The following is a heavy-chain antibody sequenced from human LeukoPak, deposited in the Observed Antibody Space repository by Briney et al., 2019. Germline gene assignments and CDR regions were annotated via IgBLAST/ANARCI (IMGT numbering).Heavy chain of an antibody. D-gene: IGHD5-12*01. CDR3: AKDQFGGYGSIDS. CDR2: IYSDGST. V-gene: IGHV3-23*01. CDR1: GFTFSNYA. J-gene: IGHJ4*02. Sequence: GRSLRLSRTASGFTFSNYAMMGVRQLPGKGPAWGSTIYSDGSTYYADSVKGRFTISRDNPRNTLYLQMNSLRAEDTAVYFCAKDQFGGYGSIDSWGQGTLVTVSS.